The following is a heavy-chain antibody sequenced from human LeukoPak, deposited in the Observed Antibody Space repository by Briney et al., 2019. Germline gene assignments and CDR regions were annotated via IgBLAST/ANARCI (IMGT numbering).Heavy chain of an antibody. CDR1: GYTFTGYY. Sequence: GASVKVSCKASGYTFTGYYMHWVRQAPGQGLEWMGWINPNSGGTNYAQKFQGRVTMTRDTSISTAYMELSRPRSDDTAVYYCAREKAVAGTTRFDYWGQGTLVTVSS. CDR2: INPNSGGT. CDR3: AREKAVAGTTRFDY. J-gene: IGHJ4*02. V-gene: IGHV1-2*02. D-gene: IGHD6-19*01.